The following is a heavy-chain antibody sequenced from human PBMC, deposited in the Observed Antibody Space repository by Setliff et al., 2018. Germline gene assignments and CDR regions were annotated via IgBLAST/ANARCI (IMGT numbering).Heavy chain of an antibody. CDR2: IYYRGST. CDR1: GGSISISSYY. J-gene: IGHJ1*01. D-gene: IGHD6-19*01. V-gene: IGHV4-39*01. Sequence: SETLSLTCTVSGGSISISSYYWGWIRQPPGKGLEWIGSIYYRGSTYYNPSLKSRVTISVDTSKNQFSLKLSSVTAADTAVYYCASTPGYSSAGYFQHWGQGTLVTVSS. CDR3: ASTPGYSSAGYFQH.